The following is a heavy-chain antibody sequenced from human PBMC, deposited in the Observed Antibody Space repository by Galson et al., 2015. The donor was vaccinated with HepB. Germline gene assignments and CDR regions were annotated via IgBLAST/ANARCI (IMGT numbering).Heavy chain of an antibody. CDR2: ISSSSSTI. J-gene: IGHJ4*02. CDR1: GFTFSSYS. Sequence: SLRLSCAASGFTFSSYSMNWVRQAPGKGLEWVSYISSSSSTIYYADSVKGRFTISRDNAKNSLYLQMNSLRAEDTAVYYCARGVVAAEFDYWGQGTLVTVSS. V-gene: IGHV3-48*04. CDR3: ARGVVAAEFDY. D-gene: IGHD2-15*01.